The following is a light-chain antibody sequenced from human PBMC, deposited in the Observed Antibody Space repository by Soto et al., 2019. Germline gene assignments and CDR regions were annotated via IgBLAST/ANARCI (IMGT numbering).Light chain of an antibody. V-gene: IGKV1-5*01. CDR3: QQYNEYLYT. J-gene: IGKJ2*01. CDR1: QSISTW. CDR2: DAP. Sequence: EIQMTQSPSTLSASVGDRVTITCRASQSISTWVAWYQQRPGKAPKVLIYDAPNLQSGVPSRFSGSGSGTEFTLTISSLQPDDFATYFCQQYNEYLYTFGQGTKVDIK.